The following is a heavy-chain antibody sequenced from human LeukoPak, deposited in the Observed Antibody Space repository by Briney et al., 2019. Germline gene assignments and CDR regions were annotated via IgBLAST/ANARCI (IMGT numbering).Heavy chain of an antibody. D-gene: IGHD3-22*01. CDR3: ARAVTYYYDSSGYYGYYFDY. CDR2: IYSGGST. J-gene: IGHJ4*02. V-gene: IGHV3-53*01. CDR1: GFTVSSNY. Sequence: GGSLRLSCAASGFTVSSNYMSWVRQAPGKGLEWVSVIYSGGSTYYADYVKGRFTISRDNSKNTLYLQMNSLRAEDTAVYYCARAVTYYYDSSGYYGYYFDYWGQGTLVTVSS.